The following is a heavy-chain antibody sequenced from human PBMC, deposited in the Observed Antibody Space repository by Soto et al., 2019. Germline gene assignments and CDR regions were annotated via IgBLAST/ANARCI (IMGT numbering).Heavy chain of an antibody. J-gene: IGHJ2*01. CDR2: MNPKRGGT. Sequence: GASVPVSCLASGYSFRDNSTLWVRQAPGQGLEGMGWMNPKRGGTYFAQKFQGRVPLTRETSISTAFLEVNRLTTEDTAVYYCTSLIMGKSVDL. D-gene: IGHD1-26*01. CDR3: TSLIMGKSVDL. V-gene: IGHV1-2*02. CDR1: GYSFRDNS.